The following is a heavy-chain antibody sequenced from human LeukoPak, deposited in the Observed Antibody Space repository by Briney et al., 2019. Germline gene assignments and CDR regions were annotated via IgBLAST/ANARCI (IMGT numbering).Heavy chain of an antibody. CDR3: ASSSSWFDY. J-gene: IGHJ4*02. CDR2: INHSGST. V-gene: IGHV4-34*01. D-gene: IGHD6-13*01. CDR1: GGPFSGYY. Sequence: SETLSLTCAVYGGPFSGYYWSWIRQPPGKGLEWIGEINHSGSTNYNPSLKSRVTISVDTSKNQFSLKLSSVTAADTAVYYCASSSSWFDYWGQGTLVTVSS.